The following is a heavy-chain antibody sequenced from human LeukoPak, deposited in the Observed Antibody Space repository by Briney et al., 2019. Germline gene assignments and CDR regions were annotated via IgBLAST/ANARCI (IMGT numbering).Heavy chain of an antibody. D-gene: IGHD5-12*01. CDR1: GFTFSSYA. CDR2: ISGSGGTT. Sequence: GGSLRLSCAASGFTFSSYAMSWVRQAPGKGLEWVSYISGSGGTTSYADSVKGRFTISRDDSQNIVYLQMDSLRAEDTALYYCTTRLRNHFDYWGQGTQVTVSS. J-gene: IGHJ4*02. V-gene: IGHV3-23*01. CDR3: TTRLRNHFDY.